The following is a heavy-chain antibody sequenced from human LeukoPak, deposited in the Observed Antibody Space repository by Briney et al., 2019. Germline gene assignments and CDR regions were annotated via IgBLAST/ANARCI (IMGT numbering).Heavy chain of an antibody. D-gene: IGHD2-2*02. J-gene: IGHJ4*02. CDR1: GFTFSSYA. CDR2: ISGSGGST. V-gene: IGHV3-23*01. Sequence: GGSLRLSCAASGFTFSSYAMSWVRQAPGKGLEWVSAISGSGGSTYYADSVKGRFTISRDNSKNTLYLQMNSLRAEDTAVYYCAKLFGLGCSSTSCYTPFDYWGQGTLVTVSS. CDR3: AKLFGLGCSSTSCYTPFDY.